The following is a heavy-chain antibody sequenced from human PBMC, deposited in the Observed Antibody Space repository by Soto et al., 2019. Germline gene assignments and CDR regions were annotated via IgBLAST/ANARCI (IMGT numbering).Heavy chain of an antibody. Sequence: ASVKVSCKASGYTLTSYGISWVRQAPGQGLEWMGWISAYNGNTNYAQKLQGRVTMTTDTSTSTAYMELRSLRSDDTAVYYCARAPPGIAVAGTFWYFDLWGRGTLVTVSS. CDR1: GYTLTSYG. D-gene: IGHD6-19*01. J-gene: IGHJ2*01. V-gene: IGHV1-18*01. CDR3: ARAPPGIAVAGTFWYFDL. CDR2: ISAYNGNT.